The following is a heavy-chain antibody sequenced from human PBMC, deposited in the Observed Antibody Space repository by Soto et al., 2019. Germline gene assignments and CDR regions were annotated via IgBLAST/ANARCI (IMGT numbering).Heavy chain of an antibody. Sequence: PPESLSLTCTVSGGSISSSSYYWGWIRQPPGKGLEWIGSIYYSGSTYYTPPLKSRVTISVDTSKNQSSLKLSSVTAADTAVYYCARRFTIFGVVSWFDPWGQGTLVTVSS. CDR2: IYYSGST. CDR1: GGSISSSSYY. V-gene: IGHV4-39*01. CDR3: ARRFTIFGVVSWFDP. D-gene: IGHD3-3*01. J-gene: IGHJ5*02.